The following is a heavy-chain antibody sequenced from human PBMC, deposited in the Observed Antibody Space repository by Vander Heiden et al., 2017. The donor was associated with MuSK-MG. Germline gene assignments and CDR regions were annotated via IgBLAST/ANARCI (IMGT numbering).Heavy chain of an antibody. CDR3: ARDLSDYYGSGSYSPKPFDY. CDR1: GGTFSSYA. Sequence: QVQLVQSGAEVKKPGSSVKVSCKASGGTFSSYAISWVRQAPGQGLEWMGGIIPIFGTANYAQKFQGRVTITADKSTSTAYMELSSLRSEDTAVYYCARDLSDYYGSGSYSPKPFDYWGQGTLGTVAS. D-gene: IGHD3-10*01. J-gene: IGHJ4*02. CDR2: IIPIFGTA. V-gene: IGHV1-69*06.